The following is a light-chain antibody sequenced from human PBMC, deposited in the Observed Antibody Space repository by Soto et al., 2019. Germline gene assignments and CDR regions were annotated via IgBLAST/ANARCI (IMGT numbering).Light chain of an antibody. J-gene: IGLJ3*02. CDR3: SSYTSTSTWV. V-gene: IGLV2-14*02. Sequence: QSALTQPASVSGSPGQSITISCTGTSSDVGSYNLVSWYQQHPGKAPKLVLYEVSNRPSGVSNRFSASKSGNTASLTISGLQAEDEADYYCSSYTSTSTWVFGGGTKLTVL. CDR2: EVS. CDR1: SSDVGSYNL.